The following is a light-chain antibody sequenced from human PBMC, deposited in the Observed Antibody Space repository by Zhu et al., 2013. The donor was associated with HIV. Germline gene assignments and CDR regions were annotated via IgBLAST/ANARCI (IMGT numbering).Light chain of an antibody. J-gene: IGKJ3*01. Sequence: EIVLTQSPGTLSLSPGERATLSCRASQTIRNNYLAWYQQKPGQAPRLLIFDAINRATGVPARFSGSGSGTDFTLTISSLLPEDFAVYYCQQRSNWPPTFGPGTTVDIK. CDR3: QQRSNWPPT. CDR1: QTIRNNY. V-gene: IGKV3-11*01. CDR2: DAI.